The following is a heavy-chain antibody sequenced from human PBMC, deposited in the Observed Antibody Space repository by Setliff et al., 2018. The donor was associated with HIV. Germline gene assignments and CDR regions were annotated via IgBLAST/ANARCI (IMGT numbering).Heavy chain of an antibody. CDR1: GYTFNNYG. CDR3: ARDPTAPSVTLFGVAGGTYRFDP. CDR2: INTDSANT. D-gene: IGHD3-3*01. V-gene: IGHV1-18*01. J-gene: IGHJ5*02. Sequence: GASVKVSCKALGYTFNNYGVTWVRQAPGQGLEWVGWINTDSANTNYAQKFLGRVTMTTDTSTNTVYMDLRSLKSDDTAVYYCARDPTAPSVTLFGVAGGTYRFDPWGQGTLVTVSS.